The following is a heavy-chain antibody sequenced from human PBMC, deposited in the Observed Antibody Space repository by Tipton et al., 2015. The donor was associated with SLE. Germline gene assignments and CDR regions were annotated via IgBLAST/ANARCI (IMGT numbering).Heavy chain of an antibody. CDR3: ARRPVPYSSSWVDAFDI. D-gene: IGHD6-13*01. CDR1: GGSFSGYY. J-gene: IGHJ3*02. Sequence: TLSLTCAVYGGSFSGYYWSWIRQPPGKGLEWIGYIYYSGSTNYNPSLKSRVTISVDTSKNQFSLKLSSVTAADTAVYYCARRPVPYSSSWVDAFDIWGQGTMVTVSS. V-gene: IGHV4-59*12. CDR2: IYYSGST.